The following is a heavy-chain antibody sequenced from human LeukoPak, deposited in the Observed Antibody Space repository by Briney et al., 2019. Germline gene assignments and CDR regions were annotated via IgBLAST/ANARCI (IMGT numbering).Heavy chain of an antibody. CDR2: INHSGST. J-gene: IGHJ4*02. D-gene: IGHD3-10*01. CDR1: GGSFSGYY. Sequence: SETLSLTCAVYGGSFSGYYWSWIRQPPGKGLEWIGEINHSGSTNYNPSLKSRVTISVDTSKNQFSLKLSSVTAADTAVYYCVRGRYYASGSTPFDYWGQGTLVTVSS. V-gene: IGHV4-34*01. CDR3: VRGRYYASGSTPFDY.